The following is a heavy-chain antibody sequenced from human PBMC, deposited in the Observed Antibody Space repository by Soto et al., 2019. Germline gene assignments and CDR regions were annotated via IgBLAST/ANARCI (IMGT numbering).Heavy chain of an antibody. V-gene: IGHV1-69*01. J-gene: IGHJ6*02. CDR2: IIPIFGTA. CDR3: ARPLMVYANYYYYGMDV. D-gene: IGHD2-8*01. Sequence: QVQLVQSGAEVKKPGSSVKVSCKASGGTFSSYAISWVRQAPGQGLEWMGGIIPIFGTAKYAQKFQGRVTITADESTSTAYMELSSLRSEDTAVYYCARPLMVYANYYYYGMDVWGQGTTVTVSS. CDR1: GGTFSSYA.